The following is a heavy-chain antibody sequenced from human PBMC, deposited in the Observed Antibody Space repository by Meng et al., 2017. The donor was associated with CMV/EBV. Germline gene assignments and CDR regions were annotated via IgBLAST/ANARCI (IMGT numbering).Heavy chain of an antibody. CDR1: GFTFSDYY. D-gene: IGHD4-11*01. V-gene: IGHV3-11*01. Sequence: GESLKISCAASGFTFSDYYMSWIRQAPGKGLEWVSYISSSGSTIYYADSVKGRFTTSRDNAKNSLYLQMNSLRAEDTAVYYCARDRDGNYRYYYGLDVWGQGTTVTVSS. CDR3: ARDRDGNYRYYYGLDV. J-gene: IGHJ6*02. CDR2: ISSSGSTI.